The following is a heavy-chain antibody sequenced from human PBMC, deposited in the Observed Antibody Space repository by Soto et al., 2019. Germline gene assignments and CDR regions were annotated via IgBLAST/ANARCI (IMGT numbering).Heavy chain of an antibody. CDR2: ISYDGSNK. J-gene: IGHJ2*01. D-gene: IGHD5-18*01. Sequence: QVQLVESGGGVVQPGRSLRLSCAASGFTFNSYAMHWVRQAPGKGLEWVAIISYDGSNKYYADSVKGRFTISRDNSKNTLYLQMHSLRAEDTAVYYCARDPLWGTAMVLWYFDLWGRGTLVTVSS. CDR3: ARDPLWGTAMVLWYFDL. V-gene: IGHV3-30-3*01. CDR1: GFTFNSYA.